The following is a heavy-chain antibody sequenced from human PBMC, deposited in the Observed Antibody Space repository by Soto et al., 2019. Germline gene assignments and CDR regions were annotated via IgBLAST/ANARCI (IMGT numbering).Heavy chain of an antibody. D-gene: IGHD1-26*01. CDR3: AREGVGEMSL. V-gene: IGHV3-23*01. CDR1: GFSFINHA. CDR2: VSGSGAGT. Sequence: LRLSCAASGFSFINHAMSWVRQAPGKGLEWVSAVSGSGAGTFYADSVKGRFTISRDNSKSTLYLQMNTLRAEDTAVYYCAREGVGEMSLWGQGTLVTVSS. J-gene: IGHJ4*02.